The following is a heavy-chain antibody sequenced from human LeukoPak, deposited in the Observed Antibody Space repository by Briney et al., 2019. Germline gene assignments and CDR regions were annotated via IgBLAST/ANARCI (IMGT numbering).Heavy chain of an antibody. V-gene: IGHV3-30*02. D-gene: IGHD3-3*01. CDR3: VAANEFDY. CDR1: GFTFSIYG. Sequence: GGSLRLSCTASGFTFSIYGMHWVRQAPGKGLEWVAFIRYDGSNKYYADSVKGRFTISRDNSKNTLYLQMNSLRAEDTAVYFGVAANEFDYWGQGTLVTVSS. J-gene: IGHJ4*02. CDR2: IRYDGSNK.